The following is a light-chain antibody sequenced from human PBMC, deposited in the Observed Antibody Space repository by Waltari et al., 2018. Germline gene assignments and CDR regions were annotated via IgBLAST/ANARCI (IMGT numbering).Light chain of an antibody. CDR1: QSVSSN. CDR3: QQYNRWPPIT. Sequence: VVLTQSPATLSVSPGEIAIISCRASQSVSSNLAWYQQKPGQAPRLLIYDASTRATSIPAKFRGSGSGTEFTLTINSLQSEDSATYYCQQYNRWPPITFGQGTRLEIK. J-gene: IGKJ5*01. V-gene: IGKV3-15*01. CDR2: DAS.